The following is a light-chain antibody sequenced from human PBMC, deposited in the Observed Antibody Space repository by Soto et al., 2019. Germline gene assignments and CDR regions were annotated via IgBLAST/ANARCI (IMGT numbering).Light chain of an antibody. J-gene: IGKJ1*01. CDR3: QKYGSSPPWT. V-gene: IGKV3-20*01. CDR2: GAS. Sequence: EIVLTQSPGTLSLSPGERATLSCRASQSVSSSYLAWYQQKPGQAPRLLIYGASSRATVIPDRFSGSGSGTDFTLTISRLEPEDFAVYSCQKYGSSPPWTFGQGTKVEIK. CDR1: QSVSSSY.